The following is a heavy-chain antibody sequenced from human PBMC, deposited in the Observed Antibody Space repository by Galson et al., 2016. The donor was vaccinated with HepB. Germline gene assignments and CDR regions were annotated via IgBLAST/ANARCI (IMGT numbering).Heavy chain of an antibody. Sequence: SLRLSCAVSGFTISFHGMHWVRQAPGKGLEWVAFISYDGSIIYYADSVKGRFTISRDNSKNTLHLQMNSLRAEDTAMYYCASQYYNSSGYPRADEYFQHWGQGTLVTVYS. CDR2: ISYDGSII. CDR3: ASQYYNSSGYPRADEYFQH. D-gene: IGHD3-22*01. J-gene: IGHJ1*01. CDR1: GFTISFHG. V-gene: IGHV3-30*03.